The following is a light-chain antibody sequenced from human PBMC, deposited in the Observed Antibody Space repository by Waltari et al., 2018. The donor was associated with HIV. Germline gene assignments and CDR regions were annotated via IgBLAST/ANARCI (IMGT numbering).Light chain of an antibody. V-gene: IGLV2-23*02. CDR1: SSDVGIYNL. Sequence: QSALTQPASVSGSPGQSITISCPGTSSDVGIYNLVSWYQQHPGKAPKLMIYEVSKRPSGVSNRFSGSKSGNTASLTISGLQAEDEADYYCCSYAGSSTVVFGGGTKLTVL. J-gene: IGLJ2*01. CDR3: CSYAGSSTVV. CDR2: EVS.